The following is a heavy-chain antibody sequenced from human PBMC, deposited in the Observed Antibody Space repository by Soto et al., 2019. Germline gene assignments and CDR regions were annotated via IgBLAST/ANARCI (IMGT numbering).Heavy chain of an antibody. CDR2: IFPADSDT. J-gene: IGHJ4*02. V-gene: IGHV5-51*01. D-gene: IGHD2-15*01. CDR3: ASSVVVPSTMNYFDY. CDR1: GYSFSNYW. Sequence: PGESLKISCKGSGYSFSNYWIAWVRQMPGKGLEWMGTIFPADSDTKYSPSFQGQVTISADKSISTAYLQWSSLKALDTAMYYCASSVVVPSTMNYFDYWGQGSLVTVSS.